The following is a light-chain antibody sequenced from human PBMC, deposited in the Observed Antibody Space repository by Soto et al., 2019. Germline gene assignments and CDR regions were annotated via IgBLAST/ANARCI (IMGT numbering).Light chain of an antibody. J-gene: IGKJ5*01. CDR3: QQSYSTSPVA. V-gene: IGKV1-39*01. CDR1: QSISSY. CDR2: AAS. Sequence: DIQIPKCPSSLSASVRDRVTITCRESQSISSYLNWYQQKPGKAPKLLIYAASSLQSGVPSRFSGSGSGTDFTLTIISLQPEDFSTYYCQQSYSTSPVAFGQGTRLEIK.